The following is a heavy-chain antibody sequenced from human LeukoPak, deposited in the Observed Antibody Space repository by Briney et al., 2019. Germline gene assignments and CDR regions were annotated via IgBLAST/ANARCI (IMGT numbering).Heavy chain of an antibody. Sequence: GGSLRLSCAASGFTFSTNSMNWVRQAPGKGLEWISYITSTSSAKYYADSVKGRFTNSRDNAKNLLYLQMNSLRDEDTALYYCARDTNWGFDYWGQGTLVTVSS. V-gene: IGHV3-48*02. CDR3: ARDTNWGFDY. J-gene: IGHJ4*02. CDR2: ITSTSSAK. CDR1: GFTFSTNS. D-gene: IGHD7-27*01.